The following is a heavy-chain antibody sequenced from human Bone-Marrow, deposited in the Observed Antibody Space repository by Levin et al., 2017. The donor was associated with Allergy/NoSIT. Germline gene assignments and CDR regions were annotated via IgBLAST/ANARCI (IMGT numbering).Heavy chain of an antibody. CDR2: ISSSGSTI. D-gene: IGHD6-13*01. CDR1: GFTFSDYY. V-gene: IGHV3-11*01. CDR3: ARGGIAAAFHYYYYGMDG. J-gene: IGHJ6*02. Sequence: PGGSLRLSCAASGFTFSDYYMSWIRQAPGKGLEWVSYISSSGSTIYYADSVKGRFTISRDNAKNSLYLQMNSPRAEDTAVYYCARGGIAAAFHYYYYGMDGWGQGTTVTVSS.